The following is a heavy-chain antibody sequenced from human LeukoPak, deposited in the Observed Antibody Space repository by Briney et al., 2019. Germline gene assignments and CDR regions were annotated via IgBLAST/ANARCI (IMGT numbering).Heavy chain of an antibody. J-gene: IGHJ4*02. V-gene: IGHV3-30*04. CDR2: LSTIGGRE. Sequence: GGSLRLSCAASGFTFSSYSMHWVRQAPGKGLEWAAVLSTIGGREYYADSVKGRFTISRDNAKNSLYLQMNSLRAEDTAVYYCARDFSGSYWGQGTLVTVSS. D-gene: IGHD3-10*01. CDR1: GFTFSSYS. CDR3: ARDFSGSY.